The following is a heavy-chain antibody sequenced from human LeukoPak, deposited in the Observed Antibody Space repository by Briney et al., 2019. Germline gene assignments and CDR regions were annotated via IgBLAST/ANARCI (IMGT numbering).Heavy chain of an antibody. CDR2: ISTYNGNT. J-gene: IGHJ5*02. Sequence: ASVKVSCKASGYTFTSYGISWVRQAPGQGLEWMGWISTYNGNTNYAQKLQGRVTMTTDKSTSTAYMELSSLRSEDTAVYYCARYNGGRFDPWGQGTLVTVSS. CDR3: ARYNGGRFDP. V-gene: IGHV1-18*01. D-gene: IGHD1-1*01. CDR1: GYTFTSYG.